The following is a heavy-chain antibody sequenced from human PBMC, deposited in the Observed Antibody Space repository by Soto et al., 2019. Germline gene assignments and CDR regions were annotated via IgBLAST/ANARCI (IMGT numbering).Heavy chain of an antibody. Sequence: SETLSLTCTVSGGSISSYYWSWIRQPPGKGLEWIGYIYYSGSTNYNPSLKSRVTISVDTSKNQFSLKLSSVTAADTAVYYCARTGSDVLLWFGETPNWFDPWGQGTLVTVS. J-gene: IGHJ5*02. CDR1: GGSISSYY. V-gene: IGHV4-59*01. CDR3: ARTGSDVLLWFGETPNWFDP. CDR2: IYYSGST. D-gene: IGHD3-10*01.